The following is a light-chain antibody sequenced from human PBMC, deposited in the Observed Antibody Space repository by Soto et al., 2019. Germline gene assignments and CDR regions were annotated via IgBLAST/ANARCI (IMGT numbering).Light chain of an antibody. CDR3: QHYDNLPLT. CDR1: HNIYNY. CDR2: DAS. V-gene: IGKV1-33*01. Sequence: DIQMTQSPSSLSASVGDRVTIACQASHNIYNYLNWYHQKPGKAPKLLIFDASNLERGVPSRFSGSGSRTHFSLSINNLQPEDVGTYFCQHYDNLPLTFGGATKVEI. J-gene: IGKJ4*01.